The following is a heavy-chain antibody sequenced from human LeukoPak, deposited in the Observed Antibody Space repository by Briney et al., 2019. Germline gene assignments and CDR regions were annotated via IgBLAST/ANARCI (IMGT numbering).Heavy chain of an antibody. CDR3: ARHPTALVSYGFDP. V-gene: IGHV4-34*01. Sequence: SETLSLTCAVYGGSFSGYYWSWIRQPPGKGLGWIGEINHSGSTNYNPSLKSRVTISVDTSKNQFSLKLSSVTAADTAVYYCARHPTALVSYGFDPWGQGTLVTVSS. D-gene: IGHD5-18*01. J-gene: IGHJ5*02. CDR2: INHSGST. CDR1: GGSFSGYY.